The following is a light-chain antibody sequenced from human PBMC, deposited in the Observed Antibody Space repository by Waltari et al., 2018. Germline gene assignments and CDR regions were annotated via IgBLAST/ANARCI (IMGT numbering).Light chain of an antibody. CDR3: QQSYSTPPT. V-gene: IGKV1-39*01. Sequence: DIQMTQSPSSLSESVGDRVTITCRASQSISSYLNWYQEKPGKAPKLIIYAASNLQSGVPARFSGSGSGTDFTLTISSLQPEDFATYYCQQSYSTPPTFGQGTKVEIK. J-gene: IGKJ1*01. CDR2: AAS. CDR1: QSISSY.